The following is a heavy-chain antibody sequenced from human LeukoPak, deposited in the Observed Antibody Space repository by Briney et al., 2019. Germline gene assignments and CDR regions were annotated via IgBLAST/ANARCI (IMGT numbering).Heavy chain of an antibody. V-gene: IGHV4-31*03. CDR3: ARDLLRRFDP. Sequence: SQTLSLTCTVSGVSISSGGYYWSWIRQHPGKGLEWIGYIYYSGSTYYNPSLKSRVTISVDTSKNQFSLKLSSVTAADTAVYYCARDLLRRFDPWGQGTLVTVSS. J-gene: IGHJ5*02. CDR1: GVSISSGGYY. CDR2: IYYSGST. D-gene: IGHD4-17*01.